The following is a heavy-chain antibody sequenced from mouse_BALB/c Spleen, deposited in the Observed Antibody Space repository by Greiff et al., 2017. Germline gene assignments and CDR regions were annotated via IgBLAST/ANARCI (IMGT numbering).Heavy chain of an antibody. Sequence: QVQLQQPGAELVRPGASVKLSCTASGYSFTSYWMNWVKQRPGQGLEWIGMIHPSDSETRLNQKFTDKATLTVDKSSSTACMQLSSPTSEDSAVYYCARNYRYDGGAWFAYWGQGTTLTVSS. CDR3: ARNYRYDGGAWFAY. J-gene: IGHJ2*01. CDR2: IHPSDSET. CDR1: GYSFTSYW. D-gene: IGHD2-14*01. V-gene: IGHV1-61*01.